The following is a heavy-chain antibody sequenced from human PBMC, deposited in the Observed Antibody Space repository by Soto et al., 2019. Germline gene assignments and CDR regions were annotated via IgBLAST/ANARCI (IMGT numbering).Heavy chain of an antibody. CDR3: SRRMTTVTFQPRSWYVAL. Sequence: EVQQVESGGGLVQPGVSMRLSCAASGVTVSNNYISCVRQAPGKGLERVSVIYSGGSTYYAHSVEVSFNNSSTNSNNTPYLQMNVLIAADTAVYSCSRRMTTVTFQPRSWYVALLGRGTLVTFAS. V-gene: IGHV3-66*01. CDR2: IYSGGST. D-gene: IGHD4-17*01. J-gene: IGHJ2*01. CDR1: GVTVSNNY.